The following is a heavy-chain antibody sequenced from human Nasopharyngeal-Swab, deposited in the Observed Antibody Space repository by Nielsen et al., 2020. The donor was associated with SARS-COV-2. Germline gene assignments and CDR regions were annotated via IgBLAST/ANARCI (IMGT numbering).Heavy chain of an antibody. CDR1: GFTFSDYY. Sequence: GESLKISYAASGFTFSDYYMSWIRQAPGKGLEWVSYISSSGSTIYYADSVKGRFTISRDNAKNSLYLQMNSLRAEDTAVYYCASGGSSSWYYYYYMDVWGKGTTVTVSS. D-gene: IGHD6-13*01. V-gene: IGHV3-11*04. CDR3: ASGGSSSWYYYYYMDV. CDR2: ISSSGSTI. J-gene: IGHJ6*03.